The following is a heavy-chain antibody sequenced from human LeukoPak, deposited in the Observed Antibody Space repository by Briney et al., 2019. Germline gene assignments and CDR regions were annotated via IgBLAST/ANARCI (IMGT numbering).Heavy chain of an antibody. Sequence: PSETLSLTCAVYGGSFSGYYWSWIRQPPGKGLEWLGEINHSGSTNYNPSLKSRVTISVDTSKNQFSLKLSSVTAADTAVYYCARESYYDSSGYPPLDYWGQGTLVTVSS. CDR3: ARESYYDSSGYPPLDY. V-gene: IGHV4-34*01. D-gene: IGHD3-22*01. CDR2: INHSGST. J-gene: IGHJ4*02. CDR1: GGSFSGYY.